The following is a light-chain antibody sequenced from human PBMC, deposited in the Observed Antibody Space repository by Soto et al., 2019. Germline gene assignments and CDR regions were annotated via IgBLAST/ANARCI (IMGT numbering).Light chain of an antibody. CDR1: QSINTY. V-gene: IGKV1-39*01. Sequence: DMQMTQSPSSLSASVGDRVTITCRASQSINTYLNWYQQKPGKAPNLLIYAASSLQSGVPSRFSGSGSGTDFTLHISSLQHEDFATYYCQQSYSSPFTFCPGTKVDIK. CDR2: AAS. J-gene: IGKJ3*01. CDR3: QQSYSSPFT.